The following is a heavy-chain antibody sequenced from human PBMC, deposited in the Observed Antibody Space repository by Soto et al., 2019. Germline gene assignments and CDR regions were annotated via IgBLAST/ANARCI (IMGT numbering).Heavy chain of an antibody. V-gene: IGHV1-18*01. D-gene: IGHD3-10*01. J-gene: IGHJ4*02. Sequence: QVQLMQSGAEVKKPGASVKVSCKASGYTFTNYGISWVRQAPGQGLEWMGWISPYKGNTYYAQNLQGRVTMTTDTCTSTAYMELRSLRSDDTAVYYCARDLDGSGSYYTDYWGQGTLVTVSS. CDR2: ISPYKGNT. CDR3: ARDLDGSGSYYTDY. CDR1: GYTFTNYG.